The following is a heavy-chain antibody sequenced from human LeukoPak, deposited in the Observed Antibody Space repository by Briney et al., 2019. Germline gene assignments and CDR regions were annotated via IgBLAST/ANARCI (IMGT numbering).Heavy chain of an antibody. Sequence: PGGSLRLSCAASGFTFSSYSMNWVRQAPGKGLEWVSSISSSSSYIYYADSVKGRFTISRDNAKNSLYLQMNSLSAEDTAVYYCAREYYDILTGYVGYYYYYGMDVWGQGTTVTVSS. CDR3: AREYYDILTGYVGYYYYYGMDV. D-gene: IGHD3-9*01. CDR1: GFTFSSYS. V-gene: IGHV3-21*01. CDR2: ISSSSSYI. J-gene: IGHJ6*02.